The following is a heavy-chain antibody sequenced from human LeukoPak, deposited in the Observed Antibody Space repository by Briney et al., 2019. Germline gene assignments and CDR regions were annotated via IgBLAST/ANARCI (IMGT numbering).Heavy chain of an antibody. D-gene: IGHD3-10*01. V-gene: IGHV1-18*01. CDR3: ARMGIYYYGSGSYYNEPNWFDP. CDR2: ISAYNGNT. CDR1: GYTFTIYG. J-gene: IGHJ5*02. Sequence: ASVTVSCKASGYTFTIYGISWVRQAPGQGLEWMGWISAYNGNTNYAQKLQGRVTMTTDTSTSTAYMELRSLRSDDTAVYYCARMGIYYYGSGSYYNEPNWFDPWGQGTLVTVSS.